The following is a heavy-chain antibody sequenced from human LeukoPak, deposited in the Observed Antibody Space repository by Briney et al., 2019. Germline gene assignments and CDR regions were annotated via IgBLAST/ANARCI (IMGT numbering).Heavy chain of an antibody. CDR3: ARAGYSYGYEEVYYYYGMDV. J-gene: IGHJ6*02. V-gene: IGHV4-61*05. D-gene: IGHD5-18*01. CDR2: IYYSGST. CDR1: GGSISSSSYY. Sequence: SETLSLTCTVSGGSISSSSYYWGWIRQPPGKGLEWIGYIYYSGSTNYNPSLKSRVTISVDTSKNQFSLKLSSVTAADTAVYYCARAGYSYGYEEVYYYYGMDVWGQGTTVTVSS.